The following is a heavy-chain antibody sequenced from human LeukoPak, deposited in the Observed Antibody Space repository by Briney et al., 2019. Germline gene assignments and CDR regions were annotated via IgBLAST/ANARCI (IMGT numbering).Heavy chain of an antibody. CDR2: IIPIPGIA. CDR1: GGTFSSYT. Sequence: SVKVSCKASGGTFSSYTISWVRQAPGQGLEWMGRIIPIPGIANYAQKFQGRVTITADKSTSTAYMELSSLRSEDTAVYYCAREGIVVVVAAANWFDPWGQGTLVTVSS. D-gene: IGHD2-15*01. CDR3: AREGIVVVVAAANWFDP. V-gene: IGHV1-69*04. J-gene: IGHJ5*02.